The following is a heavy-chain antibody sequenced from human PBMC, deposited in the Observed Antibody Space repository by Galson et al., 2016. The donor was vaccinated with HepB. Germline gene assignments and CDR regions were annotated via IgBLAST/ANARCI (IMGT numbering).Heavy chain of an antibody. Sequence: SLRLSCAASGFSFSWYWMSWVRQTPGKGLEWVANIDQDGREKYYVDSVKGRFTVSRDNAKNSLYLQMNSLRAEDRAVYFCARSHLDVYNLENHYYYFYMDVWGKGTTVTVSS. J-gene: IGHJ6*03. CDR3: ARSHLDVYNLENHYYYFYMDV. CDR1: GFSFSWYW. D-gene: IGHD5-24*01. CDR2: IDQDGREK. V-gene: IGHV3-7*03.